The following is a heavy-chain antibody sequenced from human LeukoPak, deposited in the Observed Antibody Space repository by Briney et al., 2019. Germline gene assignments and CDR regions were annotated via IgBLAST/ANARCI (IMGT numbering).Heavy chain of an antibody. CDR3: ARQYSSSWHAIDY. D-gene: IGHD6-13*01. J-gene: IGHJ4*02. CDR2: IYHSGST. Sequence: SSGTLSLTCAVSGGSISNSNWWSWVRQPPGKGLEWIGEIYHSGSTNYNPSLKSRVTISVDKSKNQFSLKLSSVTVADTAIYYCARQYSSSWHAIDYWGQGTLVTVSS. CDR1: GGSISNSNW. V-gene: IGHV4-4*02.